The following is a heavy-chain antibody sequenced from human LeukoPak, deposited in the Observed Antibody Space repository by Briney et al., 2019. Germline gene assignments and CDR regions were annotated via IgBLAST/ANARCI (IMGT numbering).Heavy chain of an antibody. CDR1: GDSINNYY. CDR2: INYSGST. D-gene: IGHD2-15*01. Sequence: SETLSLTCTVSGDSINNYYWSWIRQPPGKGLEWIGNINYSGSTNYNPSLKSRVTISVDTSKNQFSLKLSSVTAADTAVYYCARETHSGCNDYWGQGTLVTVSS. CDR3: ARETHSGCNDY. V-gene: IGHV4-59*01. J-gene: IGHJ4*02.